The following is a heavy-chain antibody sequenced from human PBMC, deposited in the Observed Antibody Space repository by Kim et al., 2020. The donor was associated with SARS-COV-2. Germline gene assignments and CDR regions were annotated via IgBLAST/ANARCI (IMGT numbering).Heavy chain of an antibody. V-gene: IGHV4-30-2*04. CDR3: ARDLHKPAAALWFDP. Sequence: PSLKSRVTISVDTSKNQFSLKLSSVTAADTAVYYCARDLHKPAAALWFDPWGQGTLVTVSS. D-gene: IGHD2-2*01. J-gene: IGHJ5*02.